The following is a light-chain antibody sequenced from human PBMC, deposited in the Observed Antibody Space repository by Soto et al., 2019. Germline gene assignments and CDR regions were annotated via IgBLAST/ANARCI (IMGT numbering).Light chain of an antibody. Sequence: QSALTQPASVSGSPGQSISISCTGTSSDVGAFVRVSWYQHHPGKAPKLMIYEVTNRPSGVSNRFSGSKSANTASLIISGLQPEDEANYYCTSYTRVDSWVFGGGTKVTVL. V-gene: IGLV2-14*01. CDR3: TSYTRVDSWV. CDR2: EVT. CDR1: SSDVGAFVR. J-gene: IGLJ3*02.